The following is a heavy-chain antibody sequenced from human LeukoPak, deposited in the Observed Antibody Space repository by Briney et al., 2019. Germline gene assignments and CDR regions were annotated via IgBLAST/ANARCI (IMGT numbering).Heavy chain of an antibody. V-gene: IGHV6-1*01. D-gene: IGHD6-19*01. Sequence: SQTLSLTCAISGESVSSINGAWNWIRQSPSRGLEWLGRTYYRSKWYTDYAPSVKGRITINPDTSRNQYSLQFDSVTPEDSAVYYCARDVGTSGWYTFWGQGTLVTVSS. CDR2: TYYRSKWYT. CDR1: GESVSSINGA. CDR3: ARDVGTSGWYTF. J-gene: IGHJ4*02.